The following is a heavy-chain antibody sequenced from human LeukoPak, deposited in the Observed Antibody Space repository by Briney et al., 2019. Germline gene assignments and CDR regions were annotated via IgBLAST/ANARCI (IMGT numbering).Heavy chain of an antibody. CDR1: GFTFSSYT. CDR3: ARGKYGGYFIDY. CDR2: IDLSGSTL. Sequence: PGGSLRLSCAASGFTFSSYTMNWVRQAPGKGLEWVSYIDLSGSTLYYVDSVKGRFTISRDNAKNTVYLQMNSLRAEDTAVYYCARGKYGGYFIDYWGQGTLVTVSS. D-gene: IGHD5-12*01. J-gene: IGHJ4*02. V-gene: IGHV3-48*04.